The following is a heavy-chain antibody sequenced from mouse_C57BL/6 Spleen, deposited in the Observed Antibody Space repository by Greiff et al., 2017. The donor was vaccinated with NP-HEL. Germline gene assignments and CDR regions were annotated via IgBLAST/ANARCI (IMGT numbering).Heavy chain of an antibody. CDR3: ARESNYGFDY. J-gene: IGHJ2*01. Sequence: EVQGVESGGGLVQPGGSLKLSCAASGFTFSDYYMYWVRQTPEKRLEWVAYISNGGGSTYYPDTVKGRFTISRDNAKNTLYLQMSRLKSEDTAMYYCARESNYGFDYWGQGTTLTVSS. D-gene: IGHD2-5*01. V-gene: IGHV5-12*01. CDR2: ISNGGGST. CDR1: GFTFSDYY.